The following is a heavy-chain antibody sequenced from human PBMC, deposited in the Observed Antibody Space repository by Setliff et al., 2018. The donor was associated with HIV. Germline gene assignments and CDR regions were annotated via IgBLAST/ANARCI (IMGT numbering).Heavy chain of an antibody. V-gene: IGHV3-33*06. CDR3: AKEGYYDILTANEGGFDN. CDR1: GFTFSTYG. J-gene: IGHJ4*02. CDR2: IWYDGSNK. Sequence: GGSLRLSCAASGFTFSTYGMHWVRQAPGKGLEWVAVIWYDGSNKYYEDSVKGRFTISRDNSKNTLYLQMNSLRAEDTAVYYCAKEGYYDILTANEGGFDNWGQGALVAVSS. D-gene: IGHD3-9*01.